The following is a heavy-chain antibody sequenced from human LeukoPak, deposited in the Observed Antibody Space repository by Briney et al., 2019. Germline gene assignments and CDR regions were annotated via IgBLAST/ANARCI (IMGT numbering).Heavy chain of an antibody. CDR3: AKDRRDGYNSYAFDI. CDR2: ISGSGGST. Sequence: GGSLRLSCAASGFTFSSYGMSWVRQAPGKGLEWVSAISGSGGSTYYADSVKGRFTISRDNSKNTLYLQMNSLRAEDTAVCYCAKDRRDGYNSYAFDIWGQGTMVTVSS. D-gene: IGHD5-24*01. V-gene: IGHV3-23*01. J-gene: IGHJ3*02. CDR1: GFTFSSYG.